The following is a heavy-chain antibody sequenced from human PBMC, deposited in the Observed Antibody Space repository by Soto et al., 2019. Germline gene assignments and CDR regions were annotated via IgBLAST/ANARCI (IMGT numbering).Heavy chain of an antibody. V-gene: IGHV3-9*01. Sequence: ESGGGLVQPGRSLRLSCAASGFTFDDYAMHWVRQAPGKGLEWVSGISWNSGSIGYADSVKGRFTISRDNAKNSLYLQMNSLRAEDTALYYCAKVYCSSTSCHDAFDIWGQGTMVTVSS. CDR3: AKVYCSSTSCHDAFDI. CDR1: GFTFDDYA. J-gene: IGHJ3*02. CDR2: ISWNSGSI. D-gene: IGHD2-2*01.